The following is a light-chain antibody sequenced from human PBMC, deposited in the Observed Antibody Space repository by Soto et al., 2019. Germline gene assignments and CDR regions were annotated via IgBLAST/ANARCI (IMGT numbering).Light chain of an antibody. V-gene: IGLV2-23*01. J-gene: IGLJ1*01. CDR2: EGS. CDR3: CSYAGRGPFYV. CDR1: SSDLGSYNL. Sequence: QSALTQPASVSGSPGQSITVSRTGTSSDLGSYNLVSWYQQHPGKAPKLMIYEGSKRPSGVSNRFSASKSGNTASLTISGLQAEDEADYFCCSYAGRGPFYVFGSGTKV.